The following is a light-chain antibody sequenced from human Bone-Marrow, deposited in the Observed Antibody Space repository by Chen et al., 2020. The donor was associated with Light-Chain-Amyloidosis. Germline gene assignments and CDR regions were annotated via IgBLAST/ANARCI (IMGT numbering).Light chain of an antibody. CDR3: QSYQGSSQGV. CDR1: SGSIATNY. J-gene: IGLJ3*02. CDR2: EDD. V-gene: IGLV6-57*01. Sequence: NFMLTQPHSVSESPGKTVIISCTRSSGSIATNYVQWYQQRPGSSPTTVIYEDDQRPSEVPERFSGSFGRSSNSASLTISGLETKDEADYYCQSYQGSSQGVFGGGTKLTVL.